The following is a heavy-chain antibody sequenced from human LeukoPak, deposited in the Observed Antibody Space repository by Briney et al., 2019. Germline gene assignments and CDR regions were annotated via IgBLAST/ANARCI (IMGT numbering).Heavy chain of an antibody. CDR3: ARDQSIAGPTTADY. J-gene: IGHJ4*02. CDR1: GFTFSRIW. Sequence: PGGSLRLSCAASGFTFSRIWMHWVRQAPGKGLVWVSRIYSDGSKKIYADSVKGRFTISRDNAKNTLYLQMNSLRAEDTAVYYCARDQSIAGPTTADYWGQGTLVTVSS. D-gene: IGHD1-26*01. CDR2: IYSDGSKK. V-gene: IGHV3-74*01.